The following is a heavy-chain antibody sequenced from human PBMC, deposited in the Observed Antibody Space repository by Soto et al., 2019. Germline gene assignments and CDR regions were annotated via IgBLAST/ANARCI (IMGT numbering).Heavy chain of an antibody. CDR2: IVVGSGNT. CDR1: TFTFTSSA. CDR3: AAGGSWARLDN. V-gene: IGHV1-58*01. D-gene: IGHD6-13*01. J-gene: IGHJ4*02. Sequence: QMQLVQSGPEVKKPGTSVKVSCKASTFTFTSSAVQWVRQARGQRLEWIGWIVVGSGNTKYAQKFQGRVTITADESTKTAYMDLNSLRSEDTAVYYCAAGGSWARLDNWGQGTLVTVSS.